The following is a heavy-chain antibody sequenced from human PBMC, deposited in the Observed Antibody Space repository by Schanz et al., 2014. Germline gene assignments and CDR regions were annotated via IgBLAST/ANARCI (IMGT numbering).Heavy chain of an antibody. CDR1: GFTFSSYA. CDR2: ISGSGGST. D-gene: IGHD2-2*01. V-gene: IGHV3-23*04. CDR3: ARVKYCTITRCYRTETEGIYYMDV. J-gene: IGHJ6*03. Sequence: VRLVESGGGVVQPGRSLRLSCAASGFTFSSYAMSWVRQAPGKGLEWVSAISGSGGSTYYADSVKGRFTISRDNSKNTLYLQMNSLRPEDTAVYYCARVKYCTITRCYRTETEGIYYMDVWGKGTTVTVSS.